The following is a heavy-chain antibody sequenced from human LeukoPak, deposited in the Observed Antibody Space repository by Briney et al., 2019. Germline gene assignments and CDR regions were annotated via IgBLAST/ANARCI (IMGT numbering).Heavy chain of an antibody. Sequence: AGSLRLSCAASGFTFSSYWMHWVRQAPGKGLVWVSRINSDGSSTSYADSVKGRFTISRDNAKNTLYLQMNSLRAEDTAVYYCARDKKGRVGIVLMVYAIRPAEDAFDIWGQGTMVTVSS. CDR2: INSDGSST. J-gene: IGHJ3*02. V-gene: IGHV3-74*01. CDR3: ARDKKGRVGIVLMVYAIRPAEDAFDI. D-gene: IGHD2-8*01. CDR1: GFTFSSYW.